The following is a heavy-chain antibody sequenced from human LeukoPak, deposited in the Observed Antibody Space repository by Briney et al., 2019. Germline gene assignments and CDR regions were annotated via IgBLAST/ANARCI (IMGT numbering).Heavy chain of an antibody. CDR2: ISAYNGNT. J-gene: IGHJ3*02. V-gene: IGHV1-18*01. Sequence: ASVKVSCKASGYTFTSYGISWVRQAPGQGLEWMGWISAYNGNTNYAQKLQGRVTMTRDTSTSTVYMELSSLRSEDTAVYYCARDMGYGDYPGQKFDAFDIWGQGTMVTVSS. CDR3: ARDMGYGDYPGQKFDAFDI. CDR1: GYTFTSYG. D-gene: IGHD4-17*01.